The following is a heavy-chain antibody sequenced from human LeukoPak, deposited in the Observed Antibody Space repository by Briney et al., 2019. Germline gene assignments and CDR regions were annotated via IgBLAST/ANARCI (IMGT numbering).Heavy chain of an antibody. J-gene: IGHJ5*02. V-gene: IGHV3-73*01. Sequence: HPGGSMRLSCGASGFTFSGSAIHWVRQSSGKGLEWVGQIDKKDKGYATATAYAASVKGRFTISRDDSINTAYLQMRSLKTEDTALYYCTRDSGTYNWFDPWGQGTLVTVSS. CDR2: IDKKDKGYATAT. D-gene: IGHD1-26*01. CDR3: TRDSGTYNWFDP. CDR1: GFTFSGSA.